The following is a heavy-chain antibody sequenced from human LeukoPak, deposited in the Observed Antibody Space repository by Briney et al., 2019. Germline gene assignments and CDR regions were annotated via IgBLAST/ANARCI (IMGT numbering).Heavy chain of an antibody. CDR2: IYYTGNT. CDR3: ARGGWSLDY. D-gene: IGHD2-15*01. V-gene: IGHV4-59*01. CDR1: GGSFSGYY. J-gene: IGHJ4*02. Sequence: SETLSLTCAVYGGSFSGYYWSWIRQPPGKGLEWIGYIYYTGNTNYNPSLKSRVTISVDTSKNHFSLKLTSVTAADTAVYYCARGGWSLDYWGQGMLVTVSS.